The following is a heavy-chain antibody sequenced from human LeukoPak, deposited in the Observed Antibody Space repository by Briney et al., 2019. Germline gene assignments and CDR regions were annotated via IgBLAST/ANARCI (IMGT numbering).Heavy chain of an antibody. CDR2: ISGLSTHI. CDR3: GRAFPPLRTSSAGDL. D-gene: IGHD3-16*01. Sequence: GGSLGLSCSASGFTFSDYDMNWVRQAPGRGLEWVSSISGLSTHIYYGDSVKGRFSISRDNAKNSVYLQMNSLGVEDTAIYYCGRAFPPLRTSSAGDLWGQGILVTVSS. J-gene: IGHJ4*02. CDR1: GFTFSDYD. V-gene: IGHV3-69-1*02.